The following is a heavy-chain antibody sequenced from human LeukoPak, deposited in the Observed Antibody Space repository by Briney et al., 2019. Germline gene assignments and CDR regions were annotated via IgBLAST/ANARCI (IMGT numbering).Heavy chain of an antibody. Sequence: GGSLRPSCAASGFTFSTYAMTWVPRAPGKGLEGFSTISSGADYTYYEDSVKGRFTISRDNSKSTLYLQMNSLRAEDTAVYYCAREPNDVVTPAGFDYWGKGALVTVAS. D-gene: IGHD2-2*01. CDR3: AREPNDVVTPAGFDY. CDR1: GFTFSTYA. J-gene: IGHJ4*02. CDR2: ISSGADYT. V-gene: IGHV3-23*01.